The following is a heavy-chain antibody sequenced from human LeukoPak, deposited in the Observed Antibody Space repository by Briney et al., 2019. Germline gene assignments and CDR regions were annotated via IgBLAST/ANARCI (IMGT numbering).Heavy chain of an antibody. D-gene: IGHD2-2*02. J-gene: IGHJ6*03. CDR3: AISAARPYYYYMDV. CDR1: GGSISSYY. CDR2: IYTSGST. V-gene: IGHV4-4*07. Sequence: PSETLSLTCTVSGGSISSYYWSWIRQPAGKGLKWIGRIYTSGSTNYNPSLKSRVTMSVDTSKNQFSLKLSSVTAADTAVYYCAISAARPYYYYMDVWGKGTTVTVSS.